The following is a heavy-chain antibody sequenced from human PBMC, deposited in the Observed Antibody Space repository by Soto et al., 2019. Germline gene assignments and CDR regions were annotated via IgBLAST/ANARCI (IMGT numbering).Heavy chain of an antibody. CDR2: IDPSDSQT. CDR1: GYSFAGYW. Sequence: GESLKSSCNGSGYSFAGYWITWVRQKPGKGLEWMGRIDPSDSQTYYSPSFRGHVTISATKSITTVFLQWSSLRASDTAMYYCARQIYDSDTGPNFQYYFDSWGQGTPVTVSS. V-gene: IGHV5-10-1*01. CDR3: ARQIYDSDTGPNFQYYFDS. J-gene: IGHJ4*02. D-gene: IGHD3-22*01.